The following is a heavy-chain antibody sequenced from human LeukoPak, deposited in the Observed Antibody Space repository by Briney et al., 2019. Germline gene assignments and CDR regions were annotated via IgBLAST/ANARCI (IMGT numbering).Heavy chain of an antibody. V-gene: IGHV4-30-2*01. CDR2: INHSGSA. CDR1: GGSISSGGYY. J-gene: IGHJ4*02. Sequence: PSQTLSLTCTVSGGSISSGGYYWSWIRQPPEKGLEWIGEINHSGSANYNPSLKSRVTISVDTSRKHFSMKLTSVTAADTAVYYCARGSWSDRYDYWGQGTLVTVSS. D-gene: IGHD3-3*01. CDR3: ARGSWSDRYDY.